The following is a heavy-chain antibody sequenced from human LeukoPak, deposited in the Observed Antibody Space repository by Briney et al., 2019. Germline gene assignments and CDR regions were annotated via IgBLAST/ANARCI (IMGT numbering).Heavy chain of an antibody. CDR2: ISSSDST. D-gene: IGHD3-10*01. CDR1: GFTFSAYA. V-gene: IGHV3-48*01. CDR3: ARVRITMVRGVTPPDPYYYMDV. Sequence: GGSLGLSCAASGFTFSAYAMNWVRQAPGKGLEWVSYISSSDSTDYADSVKGRFTISRDNAKNSLYLQMNSLRAEDTAVYYCARVRITMVRGVTPPDPYYYMDVWGKGTTVTVSS. J-gene: IGHJ6*03.